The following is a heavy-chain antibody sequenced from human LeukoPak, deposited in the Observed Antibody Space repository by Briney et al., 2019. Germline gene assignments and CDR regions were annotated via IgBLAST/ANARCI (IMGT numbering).Heavy chain of an antibody. J-gene: IGHJ4*02. D-gene: IGHD3-3*01. V-gene: IGHV4-59*01. Sequence: SETLSVTCNVSGGSISIYHWNWIRQSPGKGLEWIGYVYYSGTTEYNPSLKGRVTISVDTFKNQLSLKLTSVTAADTAVYYCAKNNDVWSGYFDSWGQGALVTVSS. CDR1: GGSISIYH. CDR3: AKNNDVWSGYFDS. CDR2: VYYSGTT.